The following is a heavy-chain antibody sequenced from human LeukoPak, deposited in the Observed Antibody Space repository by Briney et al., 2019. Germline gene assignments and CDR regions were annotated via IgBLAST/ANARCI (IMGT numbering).Heavy chain of an antibody. J-gene: IGHJ5*02. CDR2: IYYSGST. V-gene: IGHV4-31*03. CDR1: GGSISSGGYY. D-gene: IGHD2-2*02. CDR3: ARYCSSTNCYKGGFDP. Sequence: SETLSPTCTVSGGSISSGGYYWSWIRQHPGKGLEWIGYIYYSGSTYSNPSLKSRVAISVDTSKNQFSLNLSSVTAADTAVYYCARYCSSTNCYKGGFDPWGQGTLVTVSS.